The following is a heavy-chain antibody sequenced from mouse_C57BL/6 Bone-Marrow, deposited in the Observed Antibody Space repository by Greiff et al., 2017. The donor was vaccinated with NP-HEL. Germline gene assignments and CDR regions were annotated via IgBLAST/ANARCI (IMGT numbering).Heavy chain of an antibody. J-gene: IGHJ4*01. CDR2: ISSGGDYI. CDR3: TRAWYGSSYDYAMDY. D-gene: IGHD1-1*01. CDR1: GFTFSSYA. Sequence: EVQLVESGEGLVKPGGSLKLSCAASGFTFSSYAMSWVRQTPEKRLEWVAYISSGGDYIYYADTVKGRFTISRDNARNTLYLQMSSLKSEDTAMYYCTRAWYGSSYDYAMDYWGQGTSVTVSS. V-gene: IGHV5-9-1*02.